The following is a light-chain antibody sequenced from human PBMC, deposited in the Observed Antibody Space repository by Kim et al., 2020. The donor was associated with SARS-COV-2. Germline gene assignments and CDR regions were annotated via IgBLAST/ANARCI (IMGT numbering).Light chain of an antibody. CDR1: SSNIGNNS. V-gene: IGLV1-36*01. CDR2: YDD. J-gene: IGLJ2*01. Sequence: PSVTISCSGSSSNIGNNSVNWYQQLPGKAPKLLIYYDDLLPSGVSDRFSGSKSGTSASLAISGLQSEDEADYYCAAWDDSLNGPVFGGGTQLTVL. CDR3: AAWDDSLNGPV.